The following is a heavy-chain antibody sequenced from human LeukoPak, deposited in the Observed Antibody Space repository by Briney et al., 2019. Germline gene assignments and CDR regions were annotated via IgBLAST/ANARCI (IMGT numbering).Heavy chain of an antibody. Sequence: TGGSLRLSCAASGFTFSTYSMNWVRHAPGKGLEWVSYISSSSSTIYYADSVKGRFTISRDNAKNSLYLQMNSLRAEDTAVYYCASKYGSGSYDYWGQGTLVTVSS. CDR1: GFTFSTYS. J-gene: IGHJ4*02. CDR3: ASKYGSGSYDY. CDR2: ISSSSSTI. D-gene: IGHD3-10*01. V-gene: IGHV3-48*04.